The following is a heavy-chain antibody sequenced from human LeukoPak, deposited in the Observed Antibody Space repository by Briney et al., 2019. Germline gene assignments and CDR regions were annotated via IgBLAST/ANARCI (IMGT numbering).Heavy chain of an antibody. CDR3: ARVKTTGMTPYFDY. CDR1: VFTFSSYS. D-gene: IGHD1-1*01. Sequence: GGSLRLSCAASVFTFSSYSMNWVRQAPGKGLEWVSSISSSSSYIYYADSVKGRFTISRDNAKNSLYLQMNSLRAEDTAVYYYARVKTTGMTPYFDYWGQGTLVTVSS. CDR2: ISSSSSYI. J-gene: IGHJ4*02. V-gene: IGHV3-21*01.